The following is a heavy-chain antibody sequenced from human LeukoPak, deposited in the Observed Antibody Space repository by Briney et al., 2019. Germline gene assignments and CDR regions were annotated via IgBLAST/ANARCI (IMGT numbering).Heavy chain of an antibody. CDR2: INHSGST. D-gene: IGHD3-10*01. Sequence: SETLSLTCAVYGGSFSGYYWSWIRQPPGKGLEWIGEINHSGSTNYNPSLKSRVTISVDTSKNQFSLKLSSVTAADTAVYYCPVEHQIRAFDPWGQGTLVTVSS. V-gene: IGHV4-34*01. CDR1: GGSFSGYY. J-gene: IGHJ5*02. CDR3: PVEHQIRAFDP.